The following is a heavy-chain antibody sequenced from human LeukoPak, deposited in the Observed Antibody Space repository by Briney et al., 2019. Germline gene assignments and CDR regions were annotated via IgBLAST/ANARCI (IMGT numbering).Heavy chain of an antibody. D-gene: IGHD2-15*01. CDR2: ISRSGTT. CDR3: ASRGYCSGGSCYSVLGDGYYYMDV. V-gene: IGHV4-34*01. Sequence: PSETLSLTCAVYGGSFSGYYWTWIRQPPGKGLEWIGEISRSGTTYHNPSLMSRLTISVDSSKKQFSLKLSSVTAADTAVYYCASRGYCSGGSCYSVLGDGYYYMDVWGKGTTVTISS. J-gene: IGHJ6*03. CDR1: GGSFSGYY.